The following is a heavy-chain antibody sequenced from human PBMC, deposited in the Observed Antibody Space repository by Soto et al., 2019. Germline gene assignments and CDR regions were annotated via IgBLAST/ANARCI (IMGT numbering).Heavy chain of an antibody. J-gene: IGHJ4*02. CDR3: ARATGYYHTSGSDS. D-gene: IGHD3-22*01. CDR2: ISSNSNYK. V-gene: IGHV3-11*06. Sequence: GGSLRLSCVASEVTFASYDMSWIRQAPGKGLEWISYISSNSNYKNHADSVRGRFTISRDNVKNSLYLQMNGLRAEDTAVYYCARATGYYHTSGSDSWGQGTLVTVSS. CDR1: EVTFASYD.